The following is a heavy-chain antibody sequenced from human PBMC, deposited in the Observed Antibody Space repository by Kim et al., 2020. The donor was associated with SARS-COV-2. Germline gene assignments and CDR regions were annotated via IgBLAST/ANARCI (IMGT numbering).Heavy chain of an antibody. D-gene: IGHD5-12*01. CDR2: IIPIFGTA. CDR3: ARKWLQLPWFDP. Sequence: SVKVSCKASGGTFSSYAISWVRQAPGQGLEWMGGIIPIFGTANYAQKFQGRVTITADESTSTAYMELSSLRSEDTAVYYCARKWLQLPWFDPWGQGTLVTVSS. J-gene: IGHJ5*02. CDR1: GGTFSSYA. V-gene: IGHV1-69*13.